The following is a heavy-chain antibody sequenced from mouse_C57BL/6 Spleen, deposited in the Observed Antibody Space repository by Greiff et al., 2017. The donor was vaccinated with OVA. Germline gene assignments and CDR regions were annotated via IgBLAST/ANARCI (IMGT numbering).Heavy chain of an antibody. D-gene: IGHD2-1*01. Sequence: QVQLQQPGAELVMPGASVKLSCKASGYTFTSYWMHWVKQRPGQGLEWIGEIDPSDSYTNYNQKFKGKSTLTVDKSSSTAYMQLSSLTSEDSAVYYCASIYYGNYVSYFDVWGTGTTVTVSS. CDR2: IDPSDSYT. CDR3: ASIYYGNYVSYFDV. CDR1: GYTFTSYW. V-gene: IGHV1-69*01. J-gene: IGHJ1*03.